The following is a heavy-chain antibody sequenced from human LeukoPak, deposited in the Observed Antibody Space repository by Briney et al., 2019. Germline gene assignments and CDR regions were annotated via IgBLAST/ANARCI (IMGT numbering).Heavy chain of an antibody. CDR2: ISYDGSNK. CDR3: AKPYTVTYPYNYFDP. D-gene: IGHD4-17*01. CDR1: GFTFISYG. V-gene: IGHV3-30*02. J-gene: IGHJ5*02. Sequence: GGSLRLSCAASGFTFISYGMHWVRQAPGKGLEWVAIISYDGSNKYYADSVKGRFTISRDNSKNTLYLQMNSLRAEDTAVYYCAKPYTVTYPYNYFDPWGQRTLVTVSS.